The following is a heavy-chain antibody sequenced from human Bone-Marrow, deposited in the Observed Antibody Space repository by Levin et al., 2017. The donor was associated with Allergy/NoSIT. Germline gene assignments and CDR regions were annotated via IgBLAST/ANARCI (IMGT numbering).Heavy chain of an antibody. D-gene: IGHD3-9*01. J-gene: IGHJ6*02. CDR3: ASTLYDILAGRYGIDV. Sequence: PGGSLRLSCAASGFTFRNYWMNWVHQVPEKGLEWVSRISDDGTSTNYADSVEGRFTISRDNAKNTLYLQMDSLRAEDTALYYCASTLYDILAGRYGIDVWGQGTTVTVSS. V-gene: IGHV3-74*01. CDR1: GFTFRNYW. CDR2: ISDDGTST.